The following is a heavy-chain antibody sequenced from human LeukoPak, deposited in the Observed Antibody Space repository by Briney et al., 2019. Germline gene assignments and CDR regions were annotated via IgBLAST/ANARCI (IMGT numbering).Heavy chain of an antibody. D-gene: IGHD3-10*02. J-gene: IGHJ6*04. CDR3: AELGITMIGGV. V-gene: IGHV3-48*04. CDR2: ISSSGSTI. Sequence: QPVGSLRLSCAASGFTFSNAWMSWVRQAPGKGLEWVSYISSSGSTIYYADSVKGRFTISRDNAKNSLYLQMNSLRAEDTAVYYCAELGITMIGGVWGKGTTVTISS. CDR1: GFTFSNAW.